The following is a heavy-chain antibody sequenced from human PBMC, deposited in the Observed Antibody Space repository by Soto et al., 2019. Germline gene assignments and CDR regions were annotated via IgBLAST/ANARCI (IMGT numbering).Heavy chain of an antibody. D-gene: IGHD2-2*01. V-gene: IGHV3-23*01. CDR3: AKAGYCSSTSCPIGWGDY. J-gene: IGHJ4*02. Sequence: QPGGSLRLSCAASGFTFSSYAMTWVRQAPGKGLEWVSAISVSGGSTYYADSVKGRFTISRDNSKDTLYLQMNSLRAEDTAVYYCAKAGYCSSTSCPIGWGDYWGQGTLVTVSS. CDR2: ISVSGGST. CDR1: GFTFSSYA.